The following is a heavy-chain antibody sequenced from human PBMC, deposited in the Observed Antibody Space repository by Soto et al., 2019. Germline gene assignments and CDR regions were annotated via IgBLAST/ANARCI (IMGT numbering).Heavy chain of an antibody. CDR1: GGSISSGGYY. J-gene: IGHJ5*02. V-gene: IGHV4-31*03. D-gene: IGHD2-2*01. CDR3: ATTEGYCSSTSCAKNWFDP. CDR2: IYYSGST. Sequence: PSETLSLTCTVSGGSISSGGYYWSWIRQHPGKGLEWIGYIYYSGSTYYNPSLKSRVTISVDTSKNQFSLKLSSVTAADTAVYYCATTEGYCSSTSCAKNWFDPWGQGTLVTVS.